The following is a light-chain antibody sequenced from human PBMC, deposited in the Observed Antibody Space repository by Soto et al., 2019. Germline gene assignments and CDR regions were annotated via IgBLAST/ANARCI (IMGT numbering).Light chain of an antibody. CDR2: DVS. Sequence: QSALTQPASVSGSPGQSITISCTGTSSDVGAYTFVSWYQQHPDKVPKLMIFDVSRRPSGVSDRFSGSKSGNTASLTISALQPEDEADYYCSSYTSSSTHVFGSGTKVTVL. CDR1: SSDVGAYTF. J-gene: IGLJ1*01. V-gene: IGLV2-14*03. CDR3: SSYTSSSTHV.